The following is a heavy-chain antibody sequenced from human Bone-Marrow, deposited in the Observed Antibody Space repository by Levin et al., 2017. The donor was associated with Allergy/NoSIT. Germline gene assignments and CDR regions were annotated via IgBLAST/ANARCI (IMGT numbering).Heavy chain of an antibody. J-gene: IGHJ4*02. Sequence: PGGSLRLSCVAFGFSFNDFGMHWVRQAPGKGLEYLAVISSDGNTRYCADSVKGRCTISRDNSRNTMYLELTSLRLEDTALYYCARPGPLESAMGYYFDYWGQGTLVTVSS. CDR2: ISSDGNTR. CDR1: GFSFNDFG. CDR3: ARPGPLESAMGYYFDY. V-gene: IGHV3-30*03. D-gene: IGHD2-2*01.